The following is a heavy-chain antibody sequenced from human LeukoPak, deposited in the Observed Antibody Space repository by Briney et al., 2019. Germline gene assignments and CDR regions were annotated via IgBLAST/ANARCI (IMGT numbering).Heavy chain of an antibody. D-gene: IGHD3-9*01. V-gene: IGHV1-2*04. J-gene: IGHJ6*04. CDR2: INPNSGGT. CDR1: GYTFTGYY. CDR3: ARGLVKGGYGKDV. Sequence: GASVKVSCKASGYTFTGYYMHWVRQAPGQGLEWMGWINPNSGGTNYAQKLQGWVTMTRDTSISTAYMELSRLRSDDTAVYYCARGLVKGGYGKDVWGKGTTVTVSS.